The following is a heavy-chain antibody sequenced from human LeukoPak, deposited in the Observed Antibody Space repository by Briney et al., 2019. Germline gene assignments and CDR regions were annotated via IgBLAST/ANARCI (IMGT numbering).Heavy chain of an antibody. Sequence: SETLSLTCTVSGYSISSGYYWGWIRQPPGKGLEWIGSIYHSGSTYYNPSLKSRVTISVDTSKNQFSLKLRSVTAADTAVYYCARSGIAANATDYWGQGTLVTISS. CDR1: GYSISSGYY. D-gene: IGHD6-13*01. CDR2: IYHSGST. V-gene: IGHV4-38-2*02. CDR3: ARSGIAANATDY. J-gene: IGHJ4*02.